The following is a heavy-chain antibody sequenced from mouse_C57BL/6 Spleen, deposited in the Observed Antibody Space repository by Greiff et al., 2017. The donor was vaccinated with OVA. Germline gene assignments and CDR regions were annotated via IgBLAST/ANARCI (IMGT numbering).Heavy chain of an antibody. CDR1: GYTFTSYW. CDR3: AVVEDSSGYPAWFAY. Sequence: QVQLQQPGAELVMPWASVKLSCKASGYTFTSYWMHWVKQRPGQGLEWIGEIDPSDSYTNYNQKFKGKSTLTVDKSSSTAYMHLSSLTSEDSAVYYCAVVEDSSGYPAWFAYWGQGTLVTVSA. CDR2: IDPSDSYT. V-gene: IGHV1-69*01. D-gene: IGHD3-2*02. J-gene: IGHJ3*01.